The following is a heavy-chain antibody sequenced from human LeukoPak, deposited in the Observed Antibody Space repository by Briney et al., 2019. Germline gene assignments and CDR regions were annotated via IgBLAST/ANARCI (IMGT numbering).Heavy chain of an antibody. CDR1: GFTFSSYT. CDR2: ITGGDVFI. J-gene: IGHJ6*02. Sequence: GGSPRLSCAASGFTFSSYTFDWVRQAPGKGLEWVSSITGGDVFIYQADSVKGRFTISRDNAKNSLYLQMNSLRGEDTALYYCAKDVTKGSSWFYGMDVWGQGTTVTVFS. CDR3: AKDVTKGSSWFYGMDV. D-gene: IGHD6-13*01. V-gene: IGHV3-21*04.